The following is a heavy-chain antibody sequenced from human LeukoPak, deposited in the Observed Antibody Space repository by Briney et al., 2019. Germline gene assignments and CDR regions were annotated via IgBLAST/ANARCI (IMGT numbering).Heavy chain of an antibody. CDR1: GYTFTSYG. V-gene: IGHV1-18*01. Sequence: ASVKVSCKASGYTFTSYGISWVRQAPGQGLEWMGWISAYNGNTNYAQKLQGRVTMTTDTSTSTAYMELRSLRSDDTAVYYCARRHYYDSSGYGSYFDYWGQGTLVTVSS. CDR3: ARRHYYDSSGYGSYFDY. J-gene: IGHJ4*02. D-gene: IGHD3-22*01. CDR2: ISAYNGNT.